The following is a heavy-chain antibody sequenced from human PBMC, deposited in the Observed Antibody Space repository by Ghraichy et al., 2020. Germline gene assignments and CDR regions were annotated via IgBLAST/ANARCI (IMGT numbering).Heavy chain of an antibody. J-gene: IGHJ5*02. CDR3: ARGINWFDP. V-gene: IGHV1-18*04. CDR2: ITTYSGNT. CDR1: GYTFISHV. Sequence: ASVKVSCKICGYTFISHVISWVRQSPVQRLDWMGLITTYSGNTHYAQNLQGRVTMTTDTSTNTAYMELRSLRSDDTAVYYCARGINWFDPWGQGTLVTVSS.